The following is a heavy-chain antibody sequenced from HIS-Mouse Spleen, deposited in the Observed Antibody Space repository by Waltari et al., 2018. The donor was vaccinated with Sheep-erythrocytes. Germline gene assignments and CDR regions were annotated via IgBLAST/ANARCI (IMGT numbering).Heavy chain of an antibody. CDR3: ARDSTSDAFDI. V-gene: IGHV3-21*01. J-gene: IGHJ3*02. CDR2: ISSSSSYI. D-gene: IGHD6-6*01. CDR1: GFPCSSYS. Sequence: LVKPGGSLRLSCAASGFPCSSYSLNGVRQAPGKGLEWVSSISSSSSYIYYADSVKGRFTISRDNAKNSLYLQMNSLRAEDTAVYYCARDSTSDAFDIWGQGTMVTVSS.